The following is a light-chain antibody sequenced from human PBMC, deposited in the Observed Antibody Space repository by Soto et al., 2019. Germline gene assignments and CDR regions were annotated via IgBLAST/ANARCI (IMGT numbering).Light chain of an antibody. Sequence: EIVMTQSPATLSVSPGERATLSCRASQSVSSDLAWYQQKPGQAPRLHIYGASTRATGIPASVSGSGSGTEFTLTVRSLQPEAFAPCYCHQLDTYPFGQGTRLEIK. CDR3: HQLDTYP. V-gene: IGKV3-15*01. CDR1: QSVSSD. CDR2: GAS. J-gene: IGKJ5*01.